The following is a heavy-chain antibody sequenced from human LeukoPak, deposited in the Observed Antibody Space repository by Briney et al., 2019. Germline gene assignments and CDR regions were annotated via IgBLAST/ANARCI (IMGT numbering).Heavy chain of an antibody. CDR1: GDSISSYD. CDR3: AREIYGSGSYYFDY. CDR2: IYISGNT. Sequence: PSETLSLTCTVSGDSISSYDWSWIRQPAGKGLELIGRIYISGNTYYNSSLKSRVTMSVDTSKNQLSLKLTSVSAADTAVYYCAREIYGSGSYYFDYWGQGTLVTVSS. D-gene: IGHD3-10*01. V-gene: IGHV4-4*07. J-gene: IGHJ4*02.